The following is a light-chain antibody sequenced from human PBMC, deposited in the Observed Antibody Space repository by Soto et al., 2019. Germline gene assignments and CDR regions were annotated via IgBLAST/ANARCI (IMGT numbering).Light chain of an antibody. CDR3: AEWDDSLNGYG. V-gene: IGLV1-44*01. Sequence: QSVLTQPPSASGTPGQRVTISCSGSSSNIGSNTVNWYQQLPGPAPKLLIYSNNQRPSGVPDRFSGSKSGTTASLAISGLQSEDEADYYCAEWDDSLNGYGFGTGTKVTDL. J-gene: IGLJ1*01. CDR1: SSNIGSNT. CDR2: SNN.